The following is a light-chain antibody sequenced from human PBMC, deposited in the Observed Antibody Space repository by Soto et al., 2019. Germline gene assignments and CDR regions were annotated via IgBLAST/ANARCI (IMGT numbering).Light chain of an antibody. CDR2: GAS. CDR1: QSVSSN. J-gene: IGKJ2*01. CDR3: QQYNNWHPYT. V-gene: IGKV3-15*01. Sequence: EIVMTQSPAPLSVSPGERATLSCRASQSVSSNLAWYQQKPGQAPRLLIYGASTRATGIPARFSGSGSGTEFTLTISSLQSEDFALYYCQQYNNWHPYTFDQGTKLEIK.